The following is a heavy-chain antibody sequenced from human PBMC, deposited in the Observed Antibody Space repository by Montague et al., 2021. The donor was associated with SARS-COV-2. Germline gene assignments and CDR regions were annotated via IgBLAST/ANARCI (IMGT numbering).Heavy chain of an antibody. CDR2: ISYEGSIQ. V-gene: IGHV3-30*18. Sequence: SLRLSCAASGFSFNNFAMHWVRQAPGQGLEWVAVISYEGSIQYYADSVKGRFAISRDWSKNTLYLQMSSLRPEDTAVYYCAKDATIFWFERGRGTFDNWGRVTLVAVSS. D-gene: IGHD3-10*01. J-gene: IGHJ4*02. CDR1: GFSFNNFA. CDR3: AKDATIFWFERGRGTFDN.